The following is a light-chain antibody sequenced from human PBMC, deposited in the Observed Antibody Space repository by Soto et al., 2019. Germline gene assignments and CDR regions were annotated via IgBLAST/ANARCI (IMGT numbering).Light chain of an antibody. CDR3: QQYNNWWT. CDR1: QSVNTN. Sequence: EVVMTQSPATLSVSPGEGATPFCRASQSVNTNLAWYQQKPGQIPRLLIYGASTRATGIPARFSGSGSGTEFTLTISSLQSEDFAVYYCQQYNNWWTFGQGTKVEIK. CDR2: GAS. J-gene: IGKJ1*01. V-gene: IGKV3-15*01.